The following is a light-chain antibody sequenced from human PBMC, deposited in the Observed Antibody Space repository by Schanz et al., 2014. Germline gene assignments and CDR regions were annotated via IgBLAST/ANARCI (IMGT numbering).Light chain of an antibody. Sequence: EIVLTQSPGTLSLSPGERATLSCRASQSVARSYLAWYQQKPGQAPRRLIYHASTRDPDVPARFSGSGSGTEFTLTISSLQAEDVAVYYCQHYYSNTRAFGQGTKVEIK. V-gene: IGKV3-20*01. CDR1: QSVARSY. CDR3: QHYYSNTRA. CDR2: HAS. J-gene: IGKJ1*01.